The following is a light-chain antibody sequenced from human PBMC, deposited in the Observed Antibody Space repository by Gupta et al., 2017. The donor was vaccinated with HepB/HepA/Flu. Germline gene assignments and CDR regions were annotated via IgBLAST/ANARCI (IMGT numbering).Light chain of an antibody. CDR1: NSDIGGYNC. CDR2: DDS. Sequence: QSALTHPASVSGSPGQSLTLPCTGTNSDIGGYNCVSWYQQYPGRAPKLLICDDSNRPSGISNRFSGSKSGNTASLTISGLQAEDEADYYCASCSTSGTLVLFGGGTKLTVL. V-gene: IGLV2-14*03. CDR3: ASCSTSGTLVL. J-gene: IGLJ2*01.